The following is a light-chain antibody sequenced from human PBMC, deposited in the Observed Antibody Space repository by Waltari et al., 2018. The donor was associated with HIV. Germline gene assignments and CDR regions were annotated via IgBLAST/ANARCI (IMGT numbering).Light chain of an antibody. Sequence: QSALTQPASVSGSPGQSITISCTGTPNDLGRYDSVPWYQQPPGKAPKLLIYDLTYRPSGVSTRFSGSKSGNTASLTVSGLQAEDEADYYCNSYTSTDRWVFGGGTKLTVL. CDR2: DLT. CDR3: NSYTSTDRWV. CDR1: PNDLGRYDS. V-gene: IGLV2-14*03. J-gene: IGLJ3*02.